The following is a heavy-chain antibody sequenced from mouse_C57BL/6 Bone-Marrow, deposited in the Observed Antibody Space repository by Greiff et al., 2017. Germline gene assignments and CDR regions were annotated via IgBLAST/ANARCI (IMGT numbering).Heavy chain of an antibody. CDR2: IDPSDSYT. D-gene: IGHD2-2*01. Sequence: QVQLQQPGAELVKPGASVKLSCKASGYTFTSYWMQWVKQRPGQGLEWIGEIDPSDSYTNYNQKFKGKATLTVDTSSSTAYMQLSSLTSEDSAVYYCARWGRWLRDYWGQGTTLTVSS. CDR3: ARWGRWLRDY. J-gene: IGHJ2*01. V-gene: IGHV1-50*01. CDR1: GYTFTSYW.